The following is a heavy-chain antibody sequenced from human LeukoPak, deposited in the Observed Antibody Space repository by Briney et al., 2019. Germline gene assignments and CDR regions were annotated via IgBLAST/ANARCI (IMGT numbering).Heavy chain of an antibody. CDR2: IYYSGAT. CDR1: GGSINNYY. CDR3: ARHGSYTSRLYYFDY. D-gene: IGHD2-15*01. J-gene: IGHJ4*02. Sequence: SETLSLTCTVSGGSINNYYWSWIRQPPGKGLEWIGYIYYSGATNYNPSLRSRVTMSVDTSNNQFSLNLSSVTAADTAMYYCARHGSYTSRLYYFDYWGQGTLVTVYS. V-gene: IGHV4-59*08.